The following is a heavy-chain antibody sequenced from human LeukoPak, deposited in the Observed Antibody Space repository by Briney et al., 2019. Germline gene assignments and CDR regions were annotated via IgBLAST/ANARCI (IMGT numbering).Heavy chain of an antibody. V-gene: IGHV3-23*01. J-gene: IGHJ3*02. CDR2: IVGSGGST. D-gene: IGHD3-3*01. CDR3: ARGDRGDFWSGYLDAFDI. Sequence: GGSLRLSCAASGFTFSSYAMSWVRQAPGKGLEWVSAIVGSGGSTYYADSVKGRFTISRDNAKNSLYLQMNSLRAEDTAVYYCARGDRGDFWSGYLDAFDIWGQGTMVTVSS. CDR1: GFTFSSYA.